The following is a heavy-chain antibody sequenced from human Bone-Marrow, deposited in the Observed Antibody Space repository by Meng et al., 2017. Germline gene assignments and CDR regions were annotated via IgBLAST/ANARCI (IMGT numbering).Heavy chain of an antibody. CDR2: IWYDGSNQ. V-gene: IGHV3-33*01. J-gene: IGHJ4*02. CDR3: ARDANHYLDY. Sequence: QVQLVESGGGVVQPGTSLRLSCAASGFISRSYGMHWVRQAPGKGLAWVAVIWYDGSNQYYGAFVKGRFTISRDYSKNMLYLQMNSLRAEDTAVYYCARDANHYLDYWGQGTLVTVSS. CDR1: GFISRSYG.